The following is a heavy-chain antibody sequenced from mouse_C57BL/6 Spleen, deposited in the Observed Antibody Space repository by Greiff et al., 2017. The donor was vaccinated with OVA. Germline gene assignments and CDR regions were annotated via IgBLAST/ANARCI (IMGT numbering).Heavy chain of an antibody. Sequence: DVKLVESGGGLVKPGGSLKLSCAASGFTFSDYGMHWVRQAPEKGLEWVAYISSGSSTIYSADTVKGRFTISRDNAKKTLFLQMTSLRSEDTAMYYCARKTTGTDFDYWGQGTTLTVSS. CDR2: ISSGSSTI. V-gene: IGHV5-17*01. J-gene: IGHJ2*01. CDR1: GFTFSDYG. CDR3: ARKTTGTDFDY. D-gene: IGHD4-1*02.